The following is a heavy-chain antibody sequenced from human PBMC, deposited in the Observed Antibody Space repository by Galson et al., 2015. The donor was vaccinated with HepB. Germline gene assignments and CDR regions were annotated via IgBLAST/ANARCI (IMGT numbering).Heavy chain of an antibody. Sequence: SLRLSCAASGFTFSNAWVSWVRQAPGKGLEWVGRIKSKTDGGTTDYAAPVKGRFTISRDDSKNTLYLQMNSLKTEDTAVYYCTTPWGVAAAGTRDYWGQGTLVTVSS. CDR2: IKSKTDGGTT. D-gene: IGHD6-13*01. CDR1: GFTFSNAW. V-gene: IGHV3-15*01. CDR3: TTPWGVAAAGTRDY. J-gene: IGHJ4*02.